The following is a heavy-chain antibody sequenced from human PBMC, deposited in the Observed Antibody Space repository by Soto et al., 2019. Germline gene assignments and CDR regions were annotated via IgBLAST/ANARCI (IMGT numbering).Heavy chain of an antibody. D-gene: IGHD2-2*02. V-gene: IGHV1-18*01. Sequence: ASVKVSYKASGYTFTSYGISWVRQAPGQGLEWMGWISAYNGNTNYAQKLQGRVTMTTDTSTSTAYMELRSLRSDDTAVYYCARGRCSSTSCYIYWFDPWGQGTLVTVSS. CDR2: ISAYNGNT. CDR1: GYTFTSYG. J-gene: IGHJ5*02. CDR3: ARGRCSSTSCYIYWFDP.